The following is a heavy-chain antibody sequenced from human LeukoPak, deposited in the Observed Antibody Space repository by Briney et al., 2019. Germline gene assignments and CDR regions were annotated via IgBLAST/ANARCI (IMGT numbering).Heavy chain of an antibody. CDR1: GFTFSSYA. CDR2: ISSNGGST. Sequence: GGSLRLSCAASGFTFSSYAMHWVRQAPGKGLEYVPAISSNGGSTYYANSVKGRFTISRDNSKNTLYLQMGSLRAEDMAVYYCARVYCTNGVCYLDYWGQGTLVTVSS. J-gene: IGHJ4*02. CDR3: ARVYCTNGVCYLDY. D-gene: IGHD2-8*01. V-gene: IGHV3-64*01.